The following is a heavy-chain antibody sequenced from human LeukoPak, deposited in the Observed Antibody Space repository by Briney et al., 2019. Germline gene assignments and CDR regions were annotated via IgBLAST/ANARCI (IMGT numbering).Heavy chain of an antibody. CDR3: ATATIIWGSYRPWLDT. J-gene: IGHJ5*02. CDR2: LDPEHGGR. Sequence: GASVKVSCKVSGKSLTRVSIHWVRQSPGKGLEWMGGLDPEHGGRLYAQTFQGRVTMTEDASTDTAYMELNRLRSEDTAVYYCATATIIWGSYRPWLDTWGQGTLVTVSS. D-gene: IGHD3-16*02. V-gene: IGHV1-24*01. CDR1: GKSLTRVS.